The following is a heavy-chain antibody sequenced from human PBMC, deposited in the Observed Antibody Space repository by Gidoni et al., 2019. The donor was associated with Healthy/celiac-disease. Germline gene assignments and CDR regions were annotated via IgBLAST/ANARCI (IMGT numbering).Heavy chain of an antibody. CDR3: ARDPWSSGWYIECNWFDP. CDR1: GYTFTSYG. D-gene: IGHD6-19*01. CDR2: ISAYNGNT. Sequence: QVQLVQSGAEVKKPGASVKVSCKASGYTFTSYGISWVRQAPGQGLEWMGWISAYNGNTNYAQKLQGRVTMTTDTSTSTADMELRSLRSDDTAVYYCARDPWSSGWYIECNWFDPWVQGTLVTVSS. V-gene: IGHV1-18*01. J-gene: IGHJ5*02.